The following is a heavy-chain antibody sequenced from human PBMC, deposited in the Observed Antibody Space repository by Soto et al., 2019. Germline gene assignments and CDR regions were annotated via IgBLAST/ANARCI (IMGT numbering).Heavy chain of an antibody. J-gene: IGHJ6*02. CDR1: GYTFTSYA. CDR3: ARDLVMDV. V-gene: IGHV1-3*01. D-gene: IGHD2-8*02. Sequence: QVQLVQSGAEVKKPGASVKVSCKASGYTFTSYAMHWVRQAPGQRLEWMGWINAGNGNTKYSQKFQGRVTITRDTSGSAAYMELSRLGSEDTAVYYCARDLVMDVWGQGTTVTVSS. CDR2: INAGNGNT.